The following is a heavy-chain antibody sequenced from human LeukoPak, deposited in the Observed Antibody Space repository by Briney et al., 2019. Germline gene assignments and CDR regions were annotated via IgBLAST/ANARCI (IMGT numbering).Heavy chain of an antibody. CDR2: IYPGDSDT. J-gene: IGHJ5*02. Sequence: GESLKISCKGSGYSFTSYWIGWVRQMPGKGLEWMGIIYPGDSDTRYSPSFQGQVTITADKSISTAYLQWSSLKASDTAMYYCARHGPKNGNWFDPWGQGTLVTVSS. CDR3: ARHGPKNGNWFDP. CDR1: GYSFTSYW. D-gene: IGHD1-1*01. V-gene: IGHV5-51*01.